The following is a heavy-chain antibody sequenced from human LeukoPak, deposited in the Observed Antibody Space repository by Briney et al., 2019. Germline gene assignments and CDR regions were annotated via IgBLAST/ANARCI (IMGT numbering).Heavy chain of an antibody. D-gene: IGHD5-24*01. CDR1: SAAISRSY. CDR2: ISYSGVC. J-gene: IGHJ5*02. V-gene: IGHV4-59*08. Sequence: SETLSLTCTVPSAAISRSYWIWIRQTPGKGLEWIGYISYSGVCTYNPSLGSRVTISRDTSKNEVSLNLSSVTAADTAVYFCARLPEGGYATSLGWLDPWGQGTRVTVSS. CDR3: ARLPEGGYATSLGWLDP.